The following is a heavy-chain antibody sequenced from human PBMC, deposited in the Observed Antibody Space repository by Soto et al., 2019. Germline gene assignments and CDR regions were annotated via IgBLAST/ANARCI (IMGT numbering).Heavy chain of an antibody. V-gene: IGHV1-8*01. CDR1: GYTFTNND. J-gene: IGHJ5*02. D-gene: IGHD3-10*01. CDR2: MNPGSGDT. Sequence: GVSVKVPCKAFGYTFTNNDVSWVRQATGQGLEWMGWMNPGSGDTGYAQKFQGRVTMTRDISIATAYMELSSLRSDDTAIYYCATMATFGSLNWFDTWGQAALVTVSS. CDR3: ATMATFGSLNWFDT.